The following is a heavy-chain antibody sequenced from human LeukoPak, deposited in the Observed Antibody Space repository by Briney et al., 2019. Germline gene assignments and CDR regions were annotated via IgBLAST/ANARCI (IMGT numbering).Heavy chain of an antibody. Sequence: PGGSLRLSCAASGFTFDDYAMHWVRQAPGKGLEWVSGISWNSGSIGYADSVKGRFTISRDNAKNSLYLQMNSLRAEDTALYYCAKASKPYCSSTSCYSYYDISTGLLGVDHGAFDIWGQGTMVTVSS. V-gene: IGHV3-9*01. J-gene: IGHJ3*02. D-gene: IGHD2-2*01. CDR1: GFTFDDYA. CDR3: AKASKPYCSSTSCYSYYDISTGLLGVDHGAFDI. CDR2: ISWNSGSI.